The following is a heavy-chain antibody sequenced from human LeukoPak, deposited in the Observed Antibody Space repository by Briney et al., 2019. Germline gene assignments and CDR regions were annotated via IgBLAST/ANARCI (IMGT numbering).Heavy chain of an antibody. V-gene: IGHV4-34*01. CDR2: INHSGST. J-gene: IGHJ4*02. Sequence: SETLSLTCAVYGGSFGGYYWNWIRQPPGKGLEWIGEINHSGSTNYNPSLKSRVTISVDTSKNQFSLRLSSVTAADTAVYYCARDRERLQSRQFDYWGQGTLVTVSS. CDR3: ARDRERLQSRQFDY. D-gene: IGHD5-24*01. CDR1: GGSFGGYY.